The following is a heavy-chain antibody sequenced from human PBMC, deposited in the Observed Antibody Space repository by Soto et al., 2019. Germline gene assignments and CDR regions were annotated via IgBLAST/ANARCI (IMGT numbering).Heavy chain of an antibody. D-gene: IGHD3-3*01. V-gene: IGHV5-51*01. Sequence: GESLKISCKGSGYSFTSYWIGWVRQMPGKGLEWMGIIYPGDSDTRYSPSFQGQVTISADKSISTAYLQWSSLKASDTAMYYCARYGGHVLRFLEWFSAANEYWFDPWGQGTLVTVSS. CDR2: IYPGDSDT. CDR3: ARYGGHVLRFLEWFSAANEYWFDP. CDR1: GYSFTSYW. J-gene: IGHJ5*02.